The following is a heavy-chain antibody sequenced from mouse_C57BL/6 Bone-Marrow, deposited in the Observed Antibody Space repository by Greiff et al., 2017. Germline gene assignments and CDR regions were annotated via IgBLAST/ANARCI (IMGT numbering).Heavy chain of an antibody. J-gene: IGHJ4*01. CDR2: IDPETGGT. D-gene: IGHD1-1*01. V-gene: IGHV1-15*01. CDR1: GYTFTDYE. Sequence: QVQLQQSGAELVRPGASVTLSCKASGYTFTDYEMHWVKQTPVHGLEWIGAIDPETGGTAYNQKFKGKAILTADKSSSTAYMELRSLTSEDSAVYYCTRDAGFITTVVGAMDYWGQGTSVTVSS. CDR3: TRDAGFITTVVGAMDY.